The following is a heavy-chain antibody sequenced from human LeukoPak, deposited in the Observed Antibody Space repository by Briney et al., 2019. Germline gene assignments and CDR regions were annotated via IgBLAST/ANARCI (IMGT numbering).Heavy chain of an antibody. CDR2: VNHRGST. CDR3: ARECPYYGSDTYHKYSYYYVDV. J-gene: IGHJ6*03. Sequence: PSETLSLTCAVYNGSFDGYYWTWIRQAPGKELEWIGEVNHRGSTNYTPSLKSRVSLSIDTSKNQFSLKLSSVTAADTAVYYCARECPYYGSDTYHKYSYYYVDVWGKGTAVTVSS. V-gene: IGHV4-34*01. D-gene: IGHD3-10*01. CDR1: NGSFDGYY.